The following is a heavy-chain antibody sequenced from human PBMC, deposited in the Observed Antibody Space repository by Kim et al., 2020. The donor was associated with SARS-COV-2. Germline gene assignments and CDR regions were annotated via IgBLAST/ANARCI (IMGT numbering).Heavy chain of an antibody. J-gene: IGHJ4*02. V-gene: IGHV3-33*06. Sequence: SDGSNKYDADSVKGRFTITRDNSKNMLFLQMNRLRAEDTAVYYCANFESWGQGTLVTVSS. CDR3: ANFES. CDR2: SDGSNK.